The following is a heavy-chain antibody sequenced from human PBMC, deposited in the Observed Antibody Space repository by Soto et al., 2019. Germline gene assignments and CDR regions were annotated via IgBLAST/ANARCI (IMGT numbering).Heavy chain of an antibody. CDR2: INHSGST. J-gene: IGHJ2*01. D-gene: IGHD5-18*01. V-gene: IGHV4-34*01. CDR1: GGSFSGYY. Sequence: PSETLSLTCAVYGGSFSGYYWSWIRQPPGKGLEWIGEINHSGSTNYNPSLKIRVTISVDTSKNQFSLKMSSVTAAYTAVYYCSIVSRSGFLLQLFAPCGQRTFD. CDR3: SIVSRSGFLLQLFAPCGQRTFD.